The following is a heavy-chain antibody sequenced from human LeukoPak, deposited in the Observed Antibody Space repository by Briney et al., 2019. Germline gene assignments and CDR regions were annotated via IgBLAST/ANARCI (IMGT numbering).Heavy chain of an antibody. D-gene: IGHD6-13*01. CDR3: ARGSFSSAGVGRKQQLVRPAYDY. CDR2: INPSGGST. V-gene: IGHV1-46*01. CDR1: GYTFTSYD. J-gene: IGHJ4*02. Sequence: ASVKVSCKASGYTFTSYDINWVRQATGQGLEWMGIINPSGGSTSYAQKFQGRVTMTRDTSTSTVYMELSSLRSEDTAVYYCARGSFSSAGVGRKQQLVRPAYDYWGQGTLVTVSS.